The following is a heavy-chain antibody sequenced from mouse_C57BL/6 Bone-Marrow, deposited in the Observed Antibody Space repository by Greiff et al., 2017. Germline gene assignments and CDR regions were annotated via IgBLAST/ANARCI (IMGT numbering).Heavy chain of an antibody. CDR2: IYPRSGNT. CDR1: GYTFTSYG. Sequence: QVHVKQSGAELARPGASVKLSCKASGYTFTSYGISWVKQRTGQGLEWIGEIYPRSGNTYYNEKFKGKATLTADKSSSTAYMELRSLTSEDSAVYFCARSTTVVAYYYAMDYWGQGTSVTVSS. J-gene: IGHJ4*01. D-gene: IGHD1-1*01. V-gene: IGHV1-81*01. CDR3: ARSTTVVAYYYAMDY.